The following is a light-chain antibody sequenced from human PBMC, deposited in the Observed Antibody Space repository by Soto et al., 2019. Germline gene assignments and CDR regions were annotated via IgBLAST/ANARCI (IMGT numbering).Light chain of an antibody. J-gene: IGLJ2*01. CDR1: STDVGGYIY. CDR3: SSYSSISKIL. CDR2: EIY. V-gene: IGLV2-14*01. Sequence: QSALTQPASVSGSLGQSITLSCTGTSTDVGGYIYVSWYQQYPGKAPKLIIFEIYNRPSGVSDRFSGSRSGNTASLTISSLQTEDEADYYCSSYSSISKILFGGGTKLTVL.